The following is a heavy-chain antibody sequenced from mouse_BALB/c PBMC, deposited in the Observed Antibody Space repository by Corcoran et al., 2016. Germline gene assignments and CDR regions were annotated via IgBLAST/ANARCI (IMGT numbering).Heavy chain of an antibody. CDR2: INPNNGGT. Sequence: EVLLQQSGPELVKPGASVKIPCKASGYTFTDYNMDWVKQSHGKSLERIGDINPNNGGTIYNQKFKGKATLTVDKSSSTAYMELRSLTSEDTAVYYCARRDYGNFAYWGQGTLVTVSA. CDR1: GYTFTDYN. J-gene: IGHJ3*01. D-gene: IGHD2-1*01. V-gene: IGHV1-18*01. CDR3: ARRDYGNFAY.